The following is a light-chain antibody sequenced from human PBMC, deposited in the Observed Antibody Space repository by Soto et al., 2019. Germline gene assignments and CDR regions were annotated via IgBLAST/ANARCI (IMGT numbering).Light chain of an antibody. CDR2: DAY. V-gene: IGKV1-33*01. CDR1: HDIGSC. CDR3: QKSDHLPL. J-gene: IGKJ3*01. Sequence: DIQMTQSPPSLSSAGGDRVTITCQASHDIGSCLNWYQDKPGQAPKLVIYDAYHLETAVPLTFSGSGYATHFTFTITSLRPEDIATYYCQKSDHLPLFGPGTKVDIK.